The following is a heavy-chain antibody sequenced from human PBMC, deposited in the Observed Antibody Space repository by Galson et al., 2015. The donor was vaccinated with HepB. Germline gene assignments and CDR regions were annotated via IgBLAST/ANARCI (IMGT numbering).Heavy chain of an antibody. CDR3: ATNLDYYGSGSFDY. CDR2: ISSSSSTI. J-gene: IGHJ4*02. D-gene: IGHD3-10*01. CDR1: GFTFSSYS. Sequence: SLRLSCAASGFTFSSYSMNWVRQAPGKGLEWVSYISSSSSTIYYADSVKGRFTISRDNAKNSLYLQMNSLRAEDTAVYYCATNLDYYGSGSFDYWGQGTLVTVSS. V-gene: IGHV3-48*01.